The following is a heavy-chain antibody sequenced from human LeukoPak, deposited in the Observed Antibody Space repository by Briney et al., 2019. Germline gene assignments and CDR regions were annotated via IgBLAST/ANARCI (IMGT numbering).Heavy chain of an antibody. Sequence: SETLSLICTVSGGSISSYYWSWIRQPAGKGLEWIGRIYTSGSTNYNPSLKSRVTMSVDTSKNQFSLKLSSVTAADTAVYYCARSPPGTWFYYMDVWGKGTTVTVSS. CDR3: ARSPPGTWFYYMDV. D-gene: IGHD3-9*01. CDR1: GGSISSYY. V-gene: IGHV4-4*07. CDR2: IYTSGST. J-gene: IGHJ6*03.